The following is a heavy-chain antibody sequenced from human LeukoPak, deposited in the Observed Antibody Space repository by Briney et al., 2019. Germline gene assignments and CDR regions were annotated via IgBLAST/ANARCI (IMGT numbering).Heavy chain of an antibody. Sequence: SETQSLTCTVSGGSISSYYWSWIRQPPGKGLEWIGSIHYSGSTTYNPSLKSPVTISVDTSKNQFSLKLSSVTAADTAVYYCARRLGSSSTGFDYWGQGTLVTVSS. V-gene: IGHV4-59*08. CDR2: IHYSGST. CDR1: GGSISSYY. D-gene: IGHD2-2*01. J-gene: IGHJ4*02. CDR3: ARRLGSSSTGFDY.